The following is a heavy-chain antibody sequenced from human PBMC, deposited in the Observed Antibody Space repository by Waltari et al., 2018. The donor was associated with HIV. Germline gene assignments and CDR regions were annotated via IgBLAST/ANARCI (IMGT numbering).Heavy chain of an antibody. D-gene: IGHD3-22*01. CDR1: GFTFSSFG. J-gene: IGHJ4*02. CDR2: ISYDGSNK. CDR3: AKPPRGSVITGYFDH. Sequence: QVQLVESGGGVVQPGRSLRLSCAASGFTFSSFGMHVVRQAAGKGLEWVAVISYDGSNKYYADSVKGRFIISRDNSKNTLYLQVNSLRAEDTAVYYCAKPPRGSVITGYFDHWGQGTLVTVSS. V-gene: IGHV3-30*18.